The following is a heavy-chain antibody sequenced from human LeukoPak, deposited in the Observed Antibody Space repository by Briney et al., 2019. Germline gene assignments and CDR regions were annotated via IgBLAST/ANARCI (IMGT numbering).Heavy chain of an antibody. CDR2: INPNSGGT. Sequence: ASVKVSCTASGYTFTGYYMHGVRQAPGQELQGRVWINPNSGGTNYAQKFQHSVTITRDTTISTAYMELSSLRADDTAVYYCARVRYSSSWYWFDRGGEGILATV. V-gene: IGHV1-2*02. J-gene: IGHJ5*02. CDR1: GYTFTGYY. CDR3: ARVRYSSSWYWFDR. D-gene: IGHD6-13*01.